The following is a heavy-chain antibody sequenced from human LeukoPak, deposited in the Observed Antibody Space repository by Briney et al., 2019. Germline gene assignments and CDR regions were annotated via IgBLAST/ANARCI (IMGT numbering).Heavy chain of an antibody. CDR2: ISSSSSTI. CDR1: GFTFSSYS. D-gene: IGHD4-17*01. Sequence: GGSLRLSCAAPGFTFSSYSMNWVRQAPGKGLEWVSYISSSSSTIYYADSVKGRFTISRDNAKNSLYLQMNSLRAEDTAVYYCARDRTFYGDYYFDYWGQGTLVTVSS. J-gene: IGHJ4*02. CDR3: ARDRTFYGDYYFDY. V-gene: IGHV3-48*04.